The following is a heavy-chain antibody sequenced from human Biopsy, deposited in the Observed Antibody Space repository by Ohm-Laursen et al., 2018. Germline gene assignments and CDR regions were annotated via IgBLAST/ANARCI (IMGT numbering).Heavy chain of an antibody. CDR3: AGGGNGYNYVTPGTWFDP. CDR1: GGSISDYF. Sequence: PSETLSLTCTVSGGSISDYFWSWIRQPADKGLEYIGRIYSSGRTFYNPSLKSRVTMSVATSDNQFSLKLSSVTAADTAVYFCAGGGNGYNYVTPGTWFDPWGRGTPVTVSS. CDR2: IYSSGRT. V-gene: IGHV4-4*07. J-gene: IGHJ5*02. D-gene: IGHD5-24*01.